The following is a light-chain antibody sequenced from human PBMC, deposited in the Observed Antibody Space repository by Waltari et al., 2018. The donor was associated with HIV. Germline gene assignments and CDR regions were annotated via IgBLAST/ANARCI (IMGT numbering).Light chain of an antibody. J-gene: IGLJ1*01. CDR1: RSAVGSYTL. CDR3: CSYTGSSTRRPYV. CDR2: EGS. Sequence: QSALTQPASVSGSPGQSLTIPCTGTRSAVGSYTLVSWYQQHPGKAPKVMIYEGSKRPSGVSNRFSGSKSGNTASLTISGLQAEDEADYYCCSYTGSSTRRPYVFGTGTKVTVL. V-gene: IGLV2-23*01.